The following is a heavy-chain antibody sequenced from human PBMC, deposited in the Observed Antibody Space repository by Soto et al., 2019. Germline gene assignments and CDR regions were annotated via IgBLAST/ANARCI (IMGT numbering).Heavy chain of an antibody. V-gene: IGHV1-24*01. CDR1: GYSLTELS. J-gene: IGHJ4*02. CDR3: ARHLGGSYGF. D-gene: IGHD1-26*01. Sequence: ASVKVSCKVSGYSLTELSIHWVRQAPGKGPEWMGGFDPEDGEIKFAQNFQGRVTMTTDTSTSTAYMELRSLRSDDTAVYYCARHLGGSYGFWGQGTLVTVSS. CDR2: FDPEDGEI.